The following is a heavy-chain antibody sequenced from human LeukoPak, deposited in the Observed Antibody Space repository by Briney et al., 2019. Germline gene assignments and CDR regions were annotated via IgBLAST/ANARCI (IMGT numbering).Heavy chain of an antibody. CDR3: ARRPSGIFGVVIWDY. D-gene: IGHD3-3*01. CDR2: IYYSGST. J-gene: IGHJ4*02. Sequence: SETLSLTCTVSGGSISSYYWGWIRQPPGKGLEWIGSIYYSGSTYYNPSLKSRVTISVDTSKNQFSLKLSSVTAADTAVYYCARRPSGIFGVVIWDYWGQGTLVTVSS. V-gene: IGHV4-39*01. CDR1: GGSISSYY.